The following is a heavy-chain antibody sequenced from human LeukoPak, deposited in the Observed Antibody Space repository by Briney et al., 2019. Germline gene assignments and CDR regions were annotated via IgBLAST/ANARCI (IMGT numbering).Heavy chain of an antibody. J-gene: IGHJ5*02. CDR2: INPSGGST. CDR3: AREGTRNWFDP. CDR1: GYTFTSYY. V-gene: IGHV1-46*01. Sequence: ASVKVSCKASGYTFTSYYMHWVRHAPGQGLEWMGIINPSGGSTSYAQKFQGRVTMTRDTSTSTVYMELSSLRSEDTAVYYCAREGTRNWFDPWGQGTLVTVSS. D-gene: IGHD2-2*01.